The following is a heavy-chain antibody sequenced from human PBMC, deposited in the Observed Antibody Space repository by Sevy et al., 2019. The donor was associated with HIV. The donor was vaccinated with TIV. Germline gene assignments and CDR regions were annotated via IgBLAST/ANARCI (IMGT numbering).Heavy chain of an antibody. CDR3: ARDNGFWSGYPHYYFDY. V-gene: IGHV1-2*02. J-gene: IGHJ4*02. CDR1: GYTFTGYY. Sequence: ASVKVSCKASGYTFTGYYMHWVRQAPGQGLEWMGLINPNSGGTNYAQKFQGRVTMTRDTSISTAYMELSRLRSDDTAVYYCARDNGFWSGYPHYYFDYWGQGTLVTVSS. D-gene: IGHD3-3*01. CDR2: INPNSGGT.